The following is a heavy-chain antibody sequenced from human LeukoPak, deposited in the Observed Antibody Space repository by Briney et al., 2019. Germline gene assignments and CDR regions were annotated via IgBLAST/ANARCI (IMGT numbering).Heavy chain of an antibody. J-gene: IGHJ5*02. CDR3: GREQSGYYVHAFEP. D-gene: IGHD3-3*01. V-gene: IGHV3-30*01. CDR2: ISYDGSNK. Sequence: GGSLRLSCAASGFTFSTHAMHWVRQAPGKGLEWVALISYDGSNKYYADSVKGRFTISRDNSKNTLYLQMNSLRTDDTAVYYCGREQSGYYVHAFEPWGQGTLVTVSS. CDR1: GFTFSTHA.